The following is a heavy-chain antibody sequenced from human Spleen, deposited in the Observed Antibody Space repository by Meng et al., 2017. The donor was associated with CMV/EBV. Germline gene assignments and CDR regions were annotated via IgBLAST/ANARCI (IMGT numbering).Heavy chain of an antibody. CDR2: IQYDGTDK. CDR3: AARINHNFDY. Sequence: GGSLRLSCAASGFIFNSYGMHWVRQAPGKGLEWVAFIQYDGTDKYYMDSVKGRFTISRDNSKNMLYLQMNSLRTEETAVYYCAARINHNFDYWGQGTLVTVSS. J-gene: IGHJ4*02. CDR1: GFIFNSYG. V-gene: IGHV3-30*02. D-gene: IGHD1-14*01.